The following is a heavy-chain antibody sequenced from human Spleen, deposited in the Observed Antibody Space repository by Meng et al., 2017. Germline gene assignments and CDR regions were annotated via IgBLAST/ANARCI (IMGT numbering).Heavy chain of an antibody. J-gene: IGHJ6*02. CDR2: TFYRSKWYT. CDR1: VDSVSSNSAT. V-gene: IGHV6-1*01. Sequence: SQTLSLSCAISVDSVSSNSATWNWIRQSPSRGLEWLGRTFYRSKWYTDYGISVQCRVNINPDTSKNQFYQHLISVSPEDTAVYFCAKGEPLHSYSGFDFWGQGTTVTVSS. CDR3: AKGEPLHSYSGFDF.